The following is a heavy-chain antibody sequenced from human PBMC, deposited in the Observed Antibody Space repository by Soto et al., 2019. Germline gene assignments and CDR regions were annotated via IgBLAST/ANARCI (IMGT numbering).Heavy chain of an antibody. CDR2: ISTSTTYI. D-gene: IGHD3-10*01. J-gene: IGHJ4*02. V-gene: IGHV3-21*04. CDR1: GFTFSIYS. CDR3: ARGVSVTMTRGVVES. Sequence: EEHLVESGGGLVKPGGSLRLSCAASGFTFSIYSMNWVRQAPGKGLEWVSSISTSTTYIYYADSVRGRFTISRDNGKGSLFLQMNNLRGEDTAVYYCARGVSVTMTRGVVESWGQGTLVTVSS.